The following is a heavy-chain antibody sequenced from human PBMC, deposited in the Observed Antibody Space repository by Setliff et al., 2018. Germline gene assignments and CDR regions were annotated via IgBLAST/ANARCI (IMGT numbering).Heavy chain of an antibody. J-gene: IGHJ4*02. Sequence: LRLSCAASGFTFSSYAMSWVRQAPGKGLEWVSAISGSGGSTYYADSVKGRFTISRDNSKNTLYLQMNSLRAEDTAVYYCAKDSGYSGYGYFDYWGQGTLVTISS. D-gene: IGHD5-12*01. CDR2: ISGSGGST. CDR3: AKDSGYSGYGYFDY. CDR1: GFTFSSYA. V-gene: IGHV3-23*01.